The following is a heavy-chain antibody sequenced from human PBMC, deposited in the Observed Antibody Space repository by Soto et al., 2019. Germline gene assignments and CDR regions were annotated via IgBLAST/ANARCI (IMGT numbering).Heavy chain of an antibody. Sequence: ASVKVSCKASGYTFTSYGFSWVRKAPGQGLEWMGWINGNNGNTDYAQKLQGRVTMTTDTSTSTAYMELRSLRSDDTAVYYCARVYCSTTSCFRPFDYWGQGTQVTVSS. CDR2: INGNNGNT. CDR3: ARVYCSTTSCFRPFDY. V-gene: IGHV1-18*01. CDR1: GYTFTSYG. D-gene: IGHD2-2*01. J-gene: IGHJ4*02.